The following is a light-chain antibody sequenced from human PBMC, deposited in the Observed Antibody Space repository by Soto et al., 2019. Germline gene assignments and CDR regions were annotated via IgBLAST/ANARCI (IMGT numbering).Light chain of an antibody. CDR1: QSVSSN. Sequence: EIVMTQSPATLSVSPGERATLSCRATQSVSSNLAWYQQKPGQAPRLLIYGASTRATGIPARFSGSGSGTEFTLPISSLQSEDFAVYYCQQYHNWPPYTFGQGTKLEIK. J-gene: IGKJ2*01. V-gene: IGKV3-15*01. CDR2: GAS. CDR3: QQYHNWPPYT.